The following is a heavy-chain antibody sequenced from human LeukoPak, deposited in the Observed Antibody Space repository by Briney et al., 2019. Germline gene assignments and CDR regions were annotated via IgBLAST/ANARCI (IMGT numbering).Heavy chain of an antibody. J-gene: IGHJ4*02. CDR2: IYHSGNT. CDR3: ARDTRIEWLRFLDY. Sequence: SQTLSLTCTVSGDSISNGGSISNGGHYWSWIRQFPGKGLEWIGYIYHSGNTYYNPSLESRVTISVDTSENRFSLKLNSVTAADTAIYYCARDTRIEWLRFLDYWGQGILVTVSS. D-gene: IGHD5-12*01. CDR1: GDSISNGGSISNGGHY. V-gene: IGHV4-31*03.